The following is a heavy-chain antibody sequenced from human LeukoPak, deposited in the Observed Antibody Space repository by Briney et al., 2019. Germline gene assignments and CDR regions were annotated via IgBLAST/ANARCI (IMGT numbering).Heavy chain of an antibody. J-gene: IGHJ4*02. CDR3: ARDDSSGYYYD. CDR1: GGSISSGGYY. CDR2: IYYSGST. D-gene: IGHD3-22*01. Sequence: SETLSLTCTVSGGSISSGGYYWSWLRQPPGKGLEWIGYIYYSGSTYYNPSLKSPFTISVDTSKNQFSLKLSSVTAADTAVYYCARDDSSGYYYDWGQGTLVTVSS. V-gene: IGHV4-30-4*01.